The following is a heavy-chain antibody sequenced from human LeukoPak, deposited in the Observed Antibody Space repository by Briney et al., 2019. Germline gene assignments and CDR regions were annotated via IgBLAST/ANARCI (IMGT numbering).Heavy chain of an antibody. Sequence: ASVKVSCKASGYTFTSYGISWVRQAPGQGLEWMGWISAYNGNTNYAQKLQGRVTMTTDTSTSTAYMELRSLRSDDTAVYYCARGRGYDFWSGHDPFDIWGQGTMVTVSS. J-gene: IGHJ3*02. CDR3: ARGRGYDFWSGHDPFDI. V-gene: IGHV1-18*01. CDR1: GYTFTSYG. CDR2: ISAYNGNT. D-gene: IGHD3-3*01.